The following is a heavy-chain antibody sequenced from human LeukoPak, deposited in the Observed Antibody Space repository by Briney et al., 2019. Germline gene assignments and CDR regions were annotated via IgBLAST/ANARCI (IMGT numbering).Heavy chain of an antibody. D-gene: IGHD1-1*01. CDR3: ATGNNRYYYGMDV. CDR1: RYTFSSYL. J-gene: IGHJ6*02. V-gene: IGHV1-46*01. Sequence: RASVKVSCKASRYTFSSYLLHWVRQAPRQGLEWMGIINPSGGSISYAQRFQGRVTMTRDTSTSTVYMELSSLRSEDTAVYYCATGNNRYYYGMDVWGQGTTVTVSS. CDR2: INPSGGSI.